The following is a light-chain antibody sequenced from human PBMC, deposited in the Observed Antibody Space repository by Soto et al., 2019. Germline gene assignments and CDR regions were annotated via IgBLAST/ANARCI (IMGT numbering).Light chain of an antibody. J-gene: IGLJ2*01. CDR2: EGS. V-gene: IGLV2-23*01. CDR1: SSDVGSYNL. CDR3: CSYAGSGTHVV. Sequence: QSVLTQPASVSGSPGQSITISCTGTSSDVGSYNLVSWYQQHPGKAPKLMIYEGSKRPSGVSNRFSGSKSGNTASLTISGLQAEDEADYYCCSYAGSGTHVVFGGGTKVTVL.